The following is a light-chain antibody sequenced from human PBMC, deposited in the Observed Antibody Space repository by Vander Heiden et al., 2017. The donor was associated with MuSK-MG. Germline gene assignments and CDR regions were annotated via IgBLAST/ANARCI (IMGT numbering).Light chain of an antibody. Sequence: QSVLTQPTSVSGAPGQRVTISCTGSSSNIGAGDDVNWYQQLPGTAPKLLIYGDSNRPSGVPDRISGSKSGTSASLAITGLQTEDEADYYSQYYDISLSGVVFGGGTKLTAL. J-gene: IGLJ2*01. CDR2: GDS. V-gene: IGLV1-40*01. CDR1: SSNIGAGDD. CDR3: QYYDISLSGVV.